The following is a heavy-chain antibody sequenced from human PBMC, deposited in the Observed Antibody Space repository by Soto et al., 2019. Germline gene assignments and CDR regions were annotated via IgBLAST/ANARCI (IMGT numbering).Heavy chain of an antibody. J-gene: IGHJ4*02. CDR3: ARHLNWESQQDY. CDR1: GDSISSRGYT. Sequence: PSETLSRTCGISGDSISSRGYTWTWIRQPPGKGLEWIGSIYYSGSTYYNPSLKSRVTISVDTSKNQFSLKLSSVTAADTAVYYCARHLNWESQQDYWGQGTLVTVSS. D-gene: IGHD7-27*01. CDR2: IYYSGST. V-gene: IGHV4-39*01.